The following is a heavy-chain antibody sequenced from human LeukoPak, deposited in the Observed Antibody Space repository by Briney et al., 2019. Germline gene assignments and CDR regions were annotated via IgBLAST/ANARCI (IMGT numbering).Heavy chain of an antibody. CDR1: GGSISSYY. CDR3: ASRGDHDYGDYLSWFDP. V-gene: IGHV4-59*08. J-gene: IGHJ5*02. Sequence: SETLSLTCTVSGGSISSYYWSWIRQPPGKGLEWIGHIYYSGSTNYNPSLKSRVTISVDTSKNQFSLRLSSVTAADTAVYYCASRGDHDYGDYLSWFDPWGQGTLVTVSS. CDR2: IYYSGST. D-gene: IGHD4-17*01.